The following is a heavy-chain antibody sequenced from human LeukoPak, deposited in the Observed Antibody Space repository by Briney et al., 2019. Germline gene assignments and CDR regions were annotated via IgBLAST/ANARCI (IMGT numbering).Heavy chain of an antibody. CDR1: GFTFITYA. V-gene: IGHV3-23*01. D-gene: IGHD1-26*01. J-gene: IGHJ4*02. CDR2: ISGSGGRT. Sequence: GGSLRLSCAASGFTFITYAMSWVRQAPGKGLEWVSAISGSGGRTYYADSVKGRFTISRGNSKNTLYLQMNSLRADDTALYYCAKGVRWELPFDYWGQGALVTVSS. CDR3: AKGVRWELPFDY.